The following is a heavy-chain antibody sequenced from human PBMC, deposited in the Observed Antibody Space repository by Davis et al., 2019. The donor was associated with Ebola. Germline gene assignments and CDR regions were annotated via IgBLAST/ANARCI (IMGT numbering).Heavy chain of an antibody. Sequence: SVKVSCKASGGTFSSFAISWVRQAPGQGLEWMGGIIPIFGTANYAQKFQGRVTITADKSTSTAYMELSSLRSEDTAVYYCARVQEILYWAGAGHNWFDPWGQGTLVTVSS. CDR1: GGTFSSFA. CDR2: IIPIFGTA. D-gene: IGHD2-8*02. CDR3: ARVQEILYWAGAGHNWFDP. V-gene: IGHV1-69*06. J-gene: IGHJ5*02.